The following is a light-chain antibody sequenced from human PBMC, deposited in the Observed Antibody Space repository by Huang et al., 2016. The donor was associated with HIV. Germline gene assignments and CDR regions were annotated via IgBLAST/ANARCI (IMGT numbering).Light chain of an antibody. J-gene: IGKJ1*01. Sequence: EIVLTQSPATLSLSPGERVTLSCRASQSVSSYLAWYQQKPGRAPRLLIYDASNRATCIPARFSGSGSGTDFTLTISSLEPEDFAVYYCQQRSNWPRTFGQGTKVEIK. V-gene: IGKV3-11*01. CDR3: QQRSNWPRT. CDR1: QSVSSY. CDR2: DAS.